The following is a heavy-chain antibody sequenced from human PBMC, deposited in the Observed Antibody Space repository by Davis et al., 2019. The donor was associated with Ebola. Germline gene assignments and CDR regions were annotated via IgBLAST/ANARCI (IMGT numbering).Heavy chain of an antibody. CDR2: INPSGGST. CDR1: GGTFSSYA. D-gene: IGHD2-15*01. J-gene: IGHJ6*02. CDR3: ARDRIVVVVAATQAYYYYGMDV. Sequence: ASVKVSCKASGGTFSSYAISWVRQAPGQGLEWMGIINPSGGSTSYAQKFQGRVTMTRDTSTSTVYMELSSLRSEDTAVYYCARDRIVVVVAATQAYYYYGMDVWGQGTTVTVSS. V-gene: IGHV1-46*01.